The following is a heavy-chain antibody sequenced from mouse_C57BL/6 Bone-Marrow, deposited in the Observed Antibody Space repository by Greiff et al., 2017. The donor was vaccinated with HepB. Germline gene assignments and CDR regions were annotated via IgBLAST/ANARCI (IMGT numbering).Heavy chain of an antibody. J-gene: IGHJ3*01. CDR3: AADDASDCY. V-gene: IGHV1-69*01. CDR1: GYTFTSYW. D-gene: IGHD2-12*01. CDR2: IDPSDSYT. Sequence: QVQLQQSGAELVMPGASVKLSCKASGYTFTSYWMHWVKQRPGQGLEWIGEIDPSDSYTNYNQKFKGKSTLTVDKSSSTAYMQLSSLTSEDSAVDYCAADDASDCYWGKGTLVTVAA.